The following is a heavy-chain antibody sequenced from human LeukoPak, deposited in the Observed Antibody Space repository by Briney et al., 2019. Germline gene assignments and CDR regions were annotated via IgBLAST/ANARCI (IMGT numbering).Heavy chain of an antibody. CDR1: GFTFSGSA. J-gene: IGHJ4*02. D-gene: IGHD1-26*01. CDR3: TRHEWSVGATPRDY. V-gene: IGHV3-73*01. Sequence: AGGSLRLSCAASGFTFSGSAMHWVRQASGKGLEWVGRIRSKANSYATAYAASVKGRFTISRDDSKNTAYLQMNSLKTEDTAVYYCTRHEWSVGATPRDYWGQGTLVTVSS. CDR2: IRSKANSYAT.